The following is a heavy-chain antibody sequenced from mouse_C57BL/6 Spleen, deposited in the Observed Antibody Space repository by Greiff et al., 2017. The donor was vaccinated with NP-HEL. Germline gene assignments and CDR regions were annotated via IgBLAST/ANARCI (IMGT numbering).Heavy chain of an antibody. CDR2: IYPGDGDT. D-gene: IGHD1-1*01. J-gene: IGHJ4*01. Sequence: VKLMESGPELVKPGASVKISCKASGYAFSSSWMNWVKQRPGKGLEWIGRIYPGDGDTNYNGKFKGKATLTADKSSSTAYMQLSSLTSEDSAVYFCARAFITTVGGAMDYWGQGTSVTVSS. CDR3: ARAFITTVGGAMDY. V-gene: IGHV1-82*01. CDR1: GYAFSSSW.